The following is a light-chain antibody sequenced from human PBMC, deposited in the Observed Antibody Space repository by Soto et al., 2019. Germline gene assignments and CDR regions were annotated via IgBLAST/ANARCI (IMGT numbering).Light chain of an antibody. CDR3: MDVLQTPHT. J-gene: IGKJ2*01. V-gene: IGKV2-28*01. CDR2: VVS. Sequence: DIVMTQSPLSLPVTPGEPASISCRSSQSLLHSTGYNYLDWYLQKPVHAPQLLIYVVSNRASGVPDRISGSGSGTDFTLNISRVEAADVGVCYCMDVLQTPHTFGQGTKLEIK. CDR1: QSLLHSTGYNY.